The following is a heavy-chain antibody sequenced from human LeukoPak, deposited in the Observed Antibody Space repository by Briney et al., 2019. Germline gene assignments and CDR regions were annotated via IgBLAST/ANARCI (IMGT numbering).Heavy chain of an antibody. J-gene: IGHJ4*02. CDR2: ISPSSSAI. V-gene: IGHV3-48*02. CDR1: GFTFSSYS. D-gene: IGHD3-9*01. Sequence: PGGSLRLSCAASGFTFSSYSMNWVRQAPGKGLAWVSYISPSSSAIFYADSVKGRFTISRDNARNSLFLQMNSLRDEDTAVYYCAKDRFDGLDYWGQGTLVTVSS. CDR3: AKDRFDGLDY.